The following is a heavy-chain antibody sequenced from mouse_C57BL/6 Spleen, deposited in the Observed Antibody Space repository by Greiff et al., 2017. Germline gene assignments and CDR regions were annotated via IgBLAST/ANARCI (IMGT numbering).Heavy chain of an antibody. CDR1: GYTFTSYW. CDR3: ARKDWDGGGFDY. V-gene: IGHV1-69*01. J-gene: IGHJ2*01. D-gene: IGHD4-1*01. CDR2: IDPSDSYT. Sequence: VQLQQSGAELVMPGASVKLSCKASGYTFTSYWMHWVKQRPGQGLEWIGEIDPSDSYTNYNQKFKGKSTLTVDKSSSTAYMQLSSLTSEDSAVYYCARKDWDGGGFDYWGQGTTLTVSS.